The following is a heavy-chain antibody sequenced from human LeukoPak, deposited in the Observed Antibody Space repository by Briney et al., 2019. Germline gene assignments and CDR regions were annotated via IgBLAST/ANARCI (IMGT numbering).Heavy chain of an antibody. CDR1: GGSISSGNYY. V-gene: IGHV4-61*02. CDR2: MYTSGST. J-gene: IGHJ4*02. Sequence: SQTLSLTCTVSGGSISSGNYYWSWIRQPAGKGLEWIGRMYTSGSTNYNPSLKSRVTISVDTSKNQFSLKLSSVTAADTAVYYCARDGRTLGTDFDYWGQGTLVTVSS. CDR3: ARDGRTLGTDFDY.